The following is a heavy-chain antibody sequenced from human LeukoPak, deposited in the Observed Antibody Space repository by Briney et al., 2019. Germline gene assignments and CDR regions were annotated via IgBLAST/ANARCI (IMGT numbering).Heavy chain of an antibody. CDR3: ASTLSGYDPGYYYYYGMDV. CDR1: GGSFSGYY. D-gene: IGHD5-12*01. Sequence: PSETLSLTCAVYGGSFSGYYWSWIRQPPGKGLEWIGEINHSGSTNYNPSLKSRVTISVDTSKNQFSLKLSSVTAADTAVYYCASTLSGYDPGYYYYYGMDVWGQGTTVTVSS. CDR2: INHSGST. J-gene: IGHJ6*02. V-gene: IGHV4-34*01.